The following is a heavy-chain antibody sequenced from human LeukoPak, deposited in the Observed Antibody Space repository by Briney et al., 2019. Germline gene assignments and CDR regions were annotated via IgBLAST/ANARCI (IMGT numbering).Heavy chain of an antibody. V-gene: IGHV3-23*01. CDR3: AKSSYYDASGYYREYYFDS. J-gene: IGHJ4*02. CDR1: GFSFSNYA. D-gene: IGHD3-22*01. CDR2: ISGSGGST. Sequence: PGGSLRPSCVPSGFSFSNYAMSWVRQAPGKGLEWVSSISGSGGSTHYVDSVKGRFTISRDKTKNTLYLQMNSLRAEDTAVYYCAKSSYYDASGYYREYYFDSWGQGTLVTVSS.